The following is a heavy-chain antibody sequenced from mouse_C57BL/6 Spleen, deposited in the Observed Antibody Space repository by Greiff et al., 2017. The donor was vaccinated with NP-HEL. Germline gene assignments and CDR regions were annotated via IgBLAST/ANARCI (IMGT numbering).Heavy chain of an antibody. CDR2: ISGGGGNT. D-gene: IGHD1-1*01. Sequence: EVKVVESGGGLVKPGGSLKLSCAASGFTFSSYTMSWVRQTPEKRLEWVATISGGGGNTYYPDSVKGRCTISRDNAKNTLYLQMSSLRSEDTALYYCALTTVVAKGFAYWGQGTLVTVSA. V-gene: IGHV5-9*01. CDR1: GFTFSSYT. CDR3: ALTTVVAKGFAY. J-gene: IGHJ3*01.